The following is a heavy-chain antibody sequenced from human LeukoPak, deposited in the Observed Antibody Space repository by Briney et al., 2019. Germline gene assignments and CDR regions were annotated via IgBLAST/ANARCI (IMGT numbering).Heavy chain of an antibody. CDR3: ARGDDSQQRNDALDI. D-gene: IGHD3-16*01. Sequence: GGSLRLSCAASGXTFSRYAMNWVRQAPGKGLEWVSSVGNASPYIYYADSVKGRFTFSRDNAKNSLYLQMNSLRDEDTAVYYCARGDDSQQRNDALDIWGQGTMVTVSS. CDR1: GXTFSRYA. V-gene: IGHV3-21*01. CDR2: VGNASPYI. J-gene: IGHJ3*02.